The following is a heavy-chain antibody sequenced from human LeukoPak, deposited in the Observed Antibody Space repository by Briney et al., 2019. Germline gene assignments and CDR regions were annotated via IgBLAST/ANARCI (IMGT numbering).Heavy chain of an antibody. V-gene: IGHV1-18*01. CDR3: AGTNCNYPYGVYYFDY. CDR1: GYTFTSYG. CDR2: ISAYNGNT. J-gene: IGHJ4*02. Sequence: GASVKVSFKASGYTFTSYGISWVRQAPGQGLEWMGWISAYNGNTNYAQKLQGRVTMTTHTSTSTPYMKLRSLRSDDTAVYYCAGTNCNYPYGVYYFDYWGQGTLVTVSS. D-gene: IGHD1-7*01.